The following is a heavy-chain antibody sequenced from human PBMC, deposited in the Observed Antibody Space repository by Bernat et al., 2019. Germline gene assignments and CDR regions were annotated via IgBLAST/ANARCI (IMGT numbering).Heavy chain of an antibody. V-gene: IGHV4-39*01. CDR3: ARTYYDFWSGYYPNNWFDP. CDR1: GGSISSSSYY. D-gene: IGHD3-3*01. J-gene: IGHJ5*02. Sequence: QVQLQQWGAGLLKPSETLSLTCAVSGGSISSSSYYWGWIRQPPGKGLEWIGSIYYSGSTYYNPSLKSRVTISVDTSKNQFSLKLSSVTAADTAVYYCARTYYDFWSGYYPNNWFDPWGQGTLVTVSS. CDR2: IYYSGST.